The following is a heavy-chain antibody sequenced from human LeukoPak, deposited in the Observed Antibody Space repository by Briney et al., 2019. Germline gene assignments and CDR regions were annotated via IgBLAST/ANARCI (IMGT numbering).Heavy chain of an antibody. CDR2: ISYDGTNK. D-gene: IGHD1/OR15-1a*01. Sequence: GGSLRLSCKASGFTFSSYAIHWVRQAPGKGLEWLAVISYDGTNKHYADSVKGRLTISRDNSKNTLYLQMNSLRVEDTAVYYCARDSHKQYYYYYYMDVWGKGTTVTVSS. CDR3: ARDSHKQYYYYYYMDV. J-gene: IGHJ6*03. V-gene: IGHV3-30*04. CDR1: GFTFSSYA.